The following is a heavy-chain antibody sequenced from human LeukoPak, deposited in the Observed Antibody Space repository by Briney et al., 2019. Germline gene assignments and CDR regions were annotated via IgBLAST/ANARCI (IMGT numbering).Heavy chain of an antibody. CDR1: GFTFSSYG. CDR2: ISYDGSNK. Sequence: GGSLRLSCAASGFTFSSYGMHWVRQAPGKGLEWVAVISYDGSNKYYADSVKGRFTISRDNSKNTLYLQMNSLRAEDTAVYYCAKEGLRVDESGSYDYWGQGTLVTVSS. D-gene: IGHD1-26*01. CDR3: AKEGLRVDESGSYDY. J-gene: IGHJ4*02. V-gene: IGHV3-30*18.